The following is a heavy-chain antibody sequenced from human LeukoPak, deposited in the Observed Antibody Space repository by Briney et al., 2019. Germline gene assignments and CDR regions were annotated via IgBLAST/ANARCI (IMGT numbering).Heavy chain of an antibody. Sequence: ASVKVSCKASGYTFTSYYMHWVRQAPGQGLEWMGWINPNSGSTNYAQKFQGRVTMTRDTSISTAYMELSRLRSDDTAVYYCARAIVVVPAATSPPFDYWGQGTLVTVSS. J-gene: IGHJ4*02. V-gene: IGHV1-2*02. CDR2: INPNSGST. CDR3: ARAIVVVPAATSPPFDY. CDR1: GYTFTSYY. D-gene: IGHD2-2*01.